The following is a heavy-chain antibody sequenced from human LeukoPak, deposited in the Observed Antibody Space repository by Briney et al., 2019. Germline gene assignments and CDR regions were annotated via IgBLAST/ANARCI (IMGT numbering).Heavy chain of an antibody. D-gene: IGHD2-2*01. CDR3: ARRGGYCSSTSCYAFDY. CDR2: FYYSGST. J-gene: IGHJ4*02. V-gene: IGHV4-59*01. Sequence: SETLSLTCTVSGGSISSYYWSWIRQPPGKGLEWIGYFYYSGSTNYNPSLKSRVTISVDTSKNQFSLKLSSVTAADTAVYYCARRGGYCSSTSCYAFDYWGQGTLVTVSS. CDR1: GGSISSYY.